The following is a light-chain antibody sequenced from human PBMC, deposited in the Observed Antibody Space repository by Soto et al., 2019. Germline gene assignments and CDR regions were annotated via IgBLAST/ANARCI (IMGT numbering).Light chain of an antibody. CDR2: APS. Sequence: DIQMTQSPSSLSASVGDRVTITCRASQSISSYLNWYQQKPGKAPKLLIYAPSSLQSGVPSRFSGSGSWTDFTLTITSLQPEDFATYYCQQSYSTLFTFGPGTKVDIK. CDR1: QSISSY. J-gene: IGKJ3*01. CDR3: QQSYSTLFT. V-gene: IGKV1-39*01.